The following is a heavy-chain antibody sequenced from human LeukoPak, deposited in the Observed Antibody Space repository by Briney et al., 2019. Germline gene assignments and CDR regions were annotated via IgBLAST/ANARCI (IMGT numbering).Heavy chain of an antibody. CDR3: ARGEYYYESSGFDY. CDR2: ISYDGSNK. CDR1: GFTFSSYA. D-gene: IGHD3-22*01. J-gene: IGHJ4*02. Sequence: GGSLRLSCAASGFTFSSYAMHWVRQAPGKGLEWVAVISYDGSNKYYADSVKGRFTISRDNSKNTLYLQMNSLRAEDTAVYYCARGEYYYESSGFDYWGQGTLVTVSS. V-gene: IGHV3-30*01.